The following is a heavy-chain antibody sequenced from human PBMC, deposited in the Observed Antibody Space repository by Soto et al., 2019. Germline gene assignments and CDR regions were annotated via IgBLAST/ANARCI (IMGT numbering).Heavy chain of an antibody. V-gene: IGHV4-59*08. CDR1: GGSISSYY. J-gene: IGHJ4*02. Sequence: QVQLQESGPGLVKPSETLSLTCTVSGGSISSYYWSWIRQPPGKGLEWIGYIYYSGSTNHNPSLMGRGTISVDTTKSQFSLKLRSVAAADSAVYYCASQGYWGQGTLVTVSS. CDR2: IYYSGST. CDR3: ASQGY.